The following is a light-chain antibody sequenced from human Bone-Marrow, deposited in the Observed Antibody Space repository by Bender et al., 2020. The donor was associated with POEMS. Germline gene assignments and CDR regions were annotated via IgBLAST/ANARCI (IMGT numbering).Light chain of an antibody. J-gene: IGLJ1*01. CDR3: SSYAGNNYV. CDR2: QVS. Sequence: QSVLTQPPSVSGAPGQRVAISCTGSTSNIGAGYDVYWYQQHPGNAPKLMIYQVSERPSGVPDRFSGSKSGNTASLTVSGLQAEDEADYYCSSYAGNNYVFGSATKVTVL. CDR1: TSNIGAGYD. V-gene: IGLV1-40*01.